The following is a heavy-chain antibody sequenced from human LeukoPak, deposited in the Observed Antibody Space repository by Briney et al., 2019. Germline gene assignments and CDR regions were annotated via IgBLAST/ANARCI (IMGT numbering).Heavy chain of an antibody. J-gene: IGHJ4*02. D-gene: IGHD3-22*01. CDR1: GGSISSYY. Sequence: SETLSLTCSVSGGSISSYYWSWIRQPPGKGREWVGYIFYTGSTDYNPSLKSRITISVDTSKNQFSLRLSSVTAADTAVYYCARVGDTSGYFYYLDYWGQGALVTVSS. V-gene: IGHV4-59*01. CDR2: IFYTGST. CDR3: ARVGDTSGYFYYLDY.